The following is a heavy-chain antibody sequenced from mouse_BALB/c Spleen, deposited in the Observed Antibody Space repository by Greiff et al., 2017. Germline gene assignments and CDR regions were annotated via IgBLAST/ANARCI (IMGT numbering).Heavy chain of an antibody. CDR3: TRRGDGYYGAFAY. CDR1: GYTFTSYY. V-gene: IGHV1S81*02. Sequence: QVQLQQSGAELVKPGASVKLSCKASGYTFTSYYMYWVKQRPGQGLEWIGGINPSNGGTNFNEKFKSKATLTVDKSSSTAYMQLSSLTSEDSAVYYCTRRGDGYYGAFAYWGQGTLVTVSA. CDR2: INPSNGGT. D-gene: IGHD2-3*01. J-gene: IGHJ3*01.